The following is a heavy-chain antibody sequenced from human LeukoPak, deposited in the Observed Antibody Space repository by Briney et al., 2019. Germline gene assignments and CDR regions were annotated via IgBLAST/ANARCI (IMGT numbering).Heavy chain of an antibody. CDR1: GGSIGSYY. J-gene: IGHJ6*02. Sequence: PSATLSLTCAVSGGSIGSYYWSWLRQPPGRALGWHDYIYFTGTANYNPSLKSRVTRSVDTSRNQFSLSLTSVTAADTAVYSCAREGPQTRVPEGLDVWGQGTPVTVSS. V-gene: IGHV4-59*12. CDR2: IYFTGTA. D-gene: IGHD4/OR15-4a*01. CDR3: AREGPQTRVPEGLDV.